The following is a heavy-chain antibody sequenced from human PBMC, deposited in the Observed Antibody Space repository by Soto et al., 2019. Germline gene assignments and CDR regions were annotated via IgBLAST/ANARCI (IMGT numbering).Heavy chain of an antibody. J-gene: IGHJ4*02. CDR3: ASDLSGATLRIEPV. Sequence: QDRLVQSGAEVKKPGSSVKVSCKASGGTFTRYAISWVRQAPGQGLEWMGGIISLFGTANYAQKFQGRVTITAEESTSTDYMELGSLRSEDTPIYYCASDLSGATLRIEPVWGQGTLVTVSS. CDR1: GGTFTRYA. D-gene: IGHD1-26*01. CDR2: IISLFGTA. V-gene: IGHV1-69*12.